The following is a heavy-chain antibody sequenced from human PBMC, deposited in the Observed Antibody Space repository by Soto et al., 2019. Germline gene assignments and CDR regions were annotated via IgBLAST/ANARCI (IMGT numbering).Heavy chain of an antibody. CDR3: ARRYCSGGSCYPFDY. J-gene: IGHJ4*02. V-gene: IGHV5-51*01. D-gene: IGHD2-15*01. CDR2: IYPGDSDT. Sequence: GETLKISCKGSGYSFTSYWIGWVRQMPGKGLEWMGIIYPGDSDTRYSPSFQGQVTISADKSISTAYLQWSSLKASDTAMYYCARRYCSGGSCYPFDYWGQGTLVTVSS. CDR1: GYSFTSYW.